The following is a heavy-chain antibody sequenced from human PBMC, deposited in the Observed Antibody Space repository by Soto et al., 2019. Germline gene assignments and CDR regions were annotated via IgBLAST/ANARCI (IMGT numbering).Heavy chain of an antibody. CDR1: GYDFTTYG. J-gene: IGHJ4*02. CDR3: ARGRYGDS. Sequence: QVHLVQSGAEVKKPGASVKVSCKGSGYDFTTYGITWVRQAPGQGLEWMAWISAHNGNTDYAQKLQGRLTVTRETSTSTAYMELRSLRSDETAVYYCARGRYGDSWGQGALVTVSS. D-gene: IGHD1-1*01. CDR2: ISAHNGNT. V-gene: IGHV1-18*01.